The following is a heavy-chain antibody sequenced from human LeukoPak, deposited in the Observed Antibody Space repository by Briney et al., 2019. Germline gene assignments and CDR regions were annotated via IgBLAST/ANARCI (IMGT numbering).Heavy chain of an antibody. V-gene: IGHV4-34*01. D-gene: IGHD3-22*01. CDR3: ARHRILYYYDSSGYPRGYFDY. J-gene: IGHJ4*02. CDR1: GGSFSGYY. Sequence: SETLSLTCAVYGGSFSGYYWSWIRQPPGKGLEWIGEINHSGSTNYNPSLKSRVTISVDTSKNQFSLKLSSVTAADTAVYYCARHRILYYYDSSGYPRGYFDYWGQGTLVTVSS. CDR2: INHSGST.